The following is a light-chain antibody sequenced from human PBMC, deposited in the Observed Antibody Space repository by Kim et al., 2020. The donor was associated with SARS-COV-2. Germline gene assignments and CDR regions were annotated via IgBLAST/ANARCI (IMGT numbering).Light chain of an antibody. CDR2: DNN. CDR3: GTWDSSLTAVV. CDR1: LKHGKKY. Sequence: GQKGNNPWTGKELKHGKKYCIQEPQVPGNGPKLLIYDNNERPSGIPDRFSGSKSGTSATLGITGLQTGDEADYYCGTWDSSLTAVVFGGGTQLTVL. V-gene: IGLV1-51*01. J-gene: IGLJ2*01.